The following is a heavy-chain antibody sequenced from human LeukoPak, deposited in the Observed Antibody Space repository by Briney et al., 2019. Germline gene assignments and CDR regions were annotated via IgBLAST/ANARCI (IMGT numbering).Heavy chain of an antibody. CDR1: GYTFTGFY. J-gene: IGHJ3*02. CDR3: ARGPSYYYDSSGFDAFDI. Sequence: ASVKVSCKASGYTFTGFYLHWVRQAPGQGLEWMGWINPDSGGTNSAQKFQGRVTMTRDTSISTAYMEVSRLRSDDTAVYFCARGPSYYYDSSGFDAFDIWGQGTMVTVSS. D-gene: IGHD3-22*01. CDR2: INPDSGGT. V-gene: IGHV1-2*02.